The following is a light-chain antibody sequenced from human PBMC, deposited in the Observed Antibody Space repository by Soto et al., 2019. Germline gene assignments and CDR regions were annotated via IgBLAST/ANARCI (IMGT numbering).Light chain of an antibody. CDR2: DAS. CDR3: QQRSNWPPIT. CDR1: QSISSY. V-gene: IGKV3-11*01. Sequence: EIVLTQSPATLSLSPGERATLSCRASQSISSYLAWYQQKPAQAPRLLIYDASNTATGIPARFSGSGSGTVFTLTISSLEPEDCAVYYCQQRSNWPPITFGQGTRLEIK. J-gene: IGKJ5*01.